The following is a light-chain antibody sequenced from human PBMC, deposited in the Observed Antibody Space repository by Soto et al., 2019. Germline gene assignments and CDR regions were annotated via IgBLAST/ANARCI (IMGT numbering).Light chain of an antibody. CDR2: DAS. V-gene: IGKV3-11*01. CDR3: QQRGNWPKT. CDR1: QSVSSY. J-gene: IGKJ1*01. Sequence: EIVLTQSPATLSLSPGERATLSCRASQSVSSYLAWYQQKPGQAPRLLIYDASTRATGIPARFSGSGSGTDFTLTISSLEPEDFALYYCQQRGNWPKTFGQGTKVDMK.